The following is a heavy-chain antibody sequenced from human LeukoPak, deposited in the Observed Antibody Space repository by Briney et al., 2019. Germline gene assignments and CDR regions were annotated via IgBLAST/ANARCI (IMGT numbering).Heavy chain of an antibody. V-gene: IGHV4-59*12. J-gene: IGHJ4*02. CDR1: GGSISSNY. D-gene: IGHD3-16*01. Sequence: SETLSLTCTVSGGSISSNYWSWIRQPPGKGLEWIGYIYYSGSTNYNPSLKSRVTISVDTSKNQFSLKLSSVTAADTAVYYCARGGTYYDYVWGSYRGYYFDYWGQGTLVTVSS. CDR2: IYYSGST. CDR3: ARGGTYYDYVWGSYRGYYFDY.